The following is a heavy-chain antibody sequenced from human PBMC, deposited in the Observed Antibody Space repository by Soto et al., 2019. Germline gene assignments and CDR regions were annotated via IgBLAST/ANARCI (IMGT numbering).Heavy chain of an antibody. J-gene: IGHJ6*02. Sequence: GSLRLSCAASGFTFSSYGMHWVRQAPGKGLEWVAVIWYDGSNKYYADSVKGRFTISRDSSKNTLYLQMNSLRAEDTAVYYCARDLEIGGYDTDYGMDVWGQGTTVTVSS. CDR1: GFTFSSYG. D-gene: IGHD5-12*01. CDR3: ARDLEIGGYDTDYGMDV. CDR2: IWYDGSNK. V-gene: IGHV3-33*01.